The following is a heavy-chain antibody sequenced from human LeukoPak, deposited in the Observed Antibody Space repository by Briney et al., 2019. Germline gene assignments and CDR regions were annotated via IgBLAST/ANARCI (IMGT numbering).Heavy chain of an antibody. CDR2: IIPILGIA. CDR1: GGTFSSYA. CDR3: ARDIRYDSSGYYYEYY. V-gene: IGHV1-69*04. J-gene: IGHJ4*02. Sequence: SVNVSCRASGGTFSSYAISWVRQAPGQGLEWMGRIIPILGIANYAQKFQGRVTITADKSTSTAYMELSSLRSEDTAVYYCARDIRYDSSGYYYEYYWGQGTLVTVSS. D-gene: IGHD3-22*01.